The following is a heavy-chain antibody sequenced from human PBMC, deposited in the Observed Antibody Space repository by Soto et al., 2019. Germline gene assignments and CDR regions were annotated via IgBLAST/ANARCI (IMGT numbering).Heavy chain of an antibody. CDR3: AKDLGACSGGSCYWNYYYGMDV. D-gene: IGHD2-15*01. Sequence: GGSLRLSCAASGFTFSSYGMHWVRQAPGKGLEWVAVISYDGSNKYYADSVKGRFTISRDNSKNTLYLQMNSLRAEDTAVYYCAKDLGACSGGSCYWNYYYGMDVWGQGTTVTVSS. J-gene: IGHJ6*02. CDR1: GFTFSSYG. CDR2: ISYDGSNK. V-gene: IGHV3-30*18.